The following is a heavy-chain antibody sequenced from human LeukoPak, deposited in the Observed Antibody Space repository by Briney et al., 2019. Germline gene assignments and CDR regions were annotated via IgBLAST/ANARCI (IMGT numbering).Heavy chain of an antibody. CDR3: VRAPYTTGRGYYFDY. V-gene: IGHV3-74*01. CDR2: INHDGSST. J-gene: IGHJ4*02. D-gene: IGHD2/OR15-2a*01. CDR1: GFTFNYYW. Sequence: PGGSLRLSCAASGFTFNYYWMHWVRHPPGKGPVWVSRINHDGSSTTYADSVKGRFTISRDNAKNTLYLQMNSLTDEDTAVYYCVRAPYTTGRGYYFDYWGQGALVTVSS.